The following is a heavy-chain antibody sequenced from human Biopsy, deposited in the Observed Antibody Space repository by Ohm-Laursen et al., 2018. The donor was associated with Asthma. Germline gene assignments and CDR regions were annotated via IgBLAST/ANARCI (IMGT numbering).Heavy chain of an antibody. D-gene: IGHD2/OR15-2a*01. CDR3: AKDEGKVKNWFDP. CDR2: ISDDGGQK. CDR1: GFAFNNSS. J-gene: IGHJ5*02. V-gene: IGHV3-30*18. Sequence: SLRLPCAASGFAFNNSSMTWVRQAPGKGLEWLAVISDDGGQKHYGASVKGRFTISRDNSKSTVFLDMTSLKDEDTGLYFCAKDEGKVKNWFDPWARGPRPPSPQ.